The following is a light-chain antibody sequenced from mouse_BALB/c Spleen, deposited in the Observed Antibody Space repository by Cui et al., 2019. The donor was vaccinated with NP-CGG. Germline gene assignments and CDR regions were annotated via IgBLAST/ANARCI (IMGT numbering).Light chain of an antibody. CDR3: ALWYSNHWV. CDR2: GSN. Sequence: HAVVTSESALTTSPGETVTLTCRSSTRAVTTSNYANWVQEKPDHLFTGLIGGSNNRAPGVPARFSGSLIGDRAALTITGAQTEDEAIYFCALWYSNHWVFGGGTKLTVL. CDR1: TRAVTTSNY. V-gene: IGLV1*01. J-gene: IGLJ1*01.